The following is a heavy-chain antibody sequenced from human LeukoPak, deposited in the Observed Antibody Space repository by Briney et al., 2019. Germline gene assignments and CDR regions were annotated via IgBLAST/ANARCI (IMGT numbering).Heavy chain of an antibody. CDR2: IYHSGST. CDR1: GGSISSGGYP. J-gene: IGHJ4*02. V-gene: IGHV4-30-2*01. CDR3: ARGDYYDSSGYYYFDY. D-gene: IGHD3-22*01. Sequence: PSQTLSLTCAVSGGSISSGGYPWSWIRQPPGKGLEWIGYIYHSGSTYYNPSLKSRVTISVDRSKNQFSPKLSSVTAADTAVYYCARGDYYDSSGYYYFDYWGQGTLVTVSS.